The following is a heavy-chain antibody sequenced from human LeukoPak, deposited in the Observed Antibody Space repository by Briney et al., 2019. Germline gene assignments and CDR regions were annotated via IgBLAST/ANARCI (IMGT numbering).Heavy chain of an antibody. Sequence: SETLSLTCTVSGGPISSYSWSWIRQPPGKGLECIGYTDYGGSTKYNPSLNSRLTISLDTSKNQFSLKLSSVTAADAAVYYCARAAGSGWGILNEYWGQGTLVTVSS. CDR1: GGPISSYS. V-gene: IGHV4-59*01. CDR3: ARAAGSGWGILNEY. CDR2: TDYGGST. D-gene: IGHD6-25*01. J-gene: IGHJ4*02.